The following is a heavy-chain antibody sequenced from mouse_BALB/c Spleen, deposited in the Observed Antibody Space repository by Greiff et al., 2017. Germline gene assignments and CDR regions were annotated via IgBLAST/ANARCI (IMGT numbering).Heavy chain of an antibody. V-gene: IGHV2-9*02. CDR3: ARDNYGYLTSWFAY. CDR1: GFSLTSYG. Sequence: VQLQQSGPGLVAPSQSLSITCTVSGFSLTSYGVHWVRQPPGKGLEWLGVIWAGGSTNYNSALMSRLSISKDNSKSQVFLKMNSLQTDDTAMYYCARDNYGYLTSWFAYWGQGTLVTVSA. D-gene: IGHD1-2*01. J-gene: IGHJ3*01. CDR2: IWAGGST.